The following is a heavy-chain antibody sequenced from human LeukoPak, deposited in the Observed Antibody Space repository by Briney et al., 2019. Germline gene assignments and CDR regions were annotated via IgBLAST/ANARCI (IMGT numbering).Heavy chain of an antibody. CDR1: GYTFTSYG. D-gene: IGHD3-3*01. CDR2: ISAYNGNT. Sequence: GASVKVCCKASGYTFTSYGISWFHQAPGQGLEWMGWISAYNGNTNYAQKLQGRVTMTTDPSTSTASMELRSLRSDETAVYYCARSRGELRLLEGVDDAFDIWGQGTMVTVSS. CDR3: ARSRGELRLLEGVDDAFDI. V-gene: IGHV1-18*01. J-gene: IGHJ3*02.